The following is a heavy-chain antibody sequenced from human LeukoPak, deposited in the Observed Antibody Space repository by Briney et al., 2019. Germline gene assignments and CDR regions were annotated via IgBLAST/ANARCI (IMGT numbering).Heavy chain of an antibody. Sequence: ASVKVSCKASGYIFTDYYMHWVRRAPGQELGWMGRINPNSGGTNYAQKFQGRVTMTRDTSISTAYMELSRLRSDDTAVYYCARAMAGYCSSTSCPLPGYWGQGTLVTVSS. D-gene: IGHD2-2*01. V-gene: IGHV1-2*06. CDR1: GYIFTDYY. J-gene: IGHJ4*02. CDR2: INPNSGGT. CDR3: ARAMAGYCSSTSCPLPGY.